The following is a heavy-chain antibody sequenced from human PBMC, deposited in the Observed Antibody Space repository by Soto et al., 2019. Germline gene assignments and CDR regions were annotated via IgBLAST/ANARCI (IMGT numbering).Heavy chain of an antibody. CDR3: ARDFVDTAMVTGNYGMDV. CDR1: GGSISSGDYY. J-gene: IGHJ6*02. V-gene: IGHV4-30-4*01. CDR2: IYYSGST. D-gene: IGHD5-18*01. Sequence: SETLSLTCTVSGGSISSGDYYWSWIRQPPGKGLEWIGYIYYSGSTYYNPSLKSRVTISVDTSKNQFSLKLSSVTAADTAAYYCARDFVDTAMVTGNYGMDVWGQGTTVTVSS.